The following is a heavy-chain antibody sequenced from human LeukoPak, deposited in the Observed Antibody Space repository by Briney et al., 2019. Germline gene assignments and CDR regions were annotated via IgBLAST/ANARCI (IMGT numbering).Heavy chain of an antibody. CDR3: ARLPYYYGMDV. J-gene: IGHJ6*02. Sequence: SGTLSLTCTGSGGSLSSYYWSWIRQPPGKGLEWIGYIYYSGSTNYNPSLKSRVTISVDTSKIQFSLKLSSVTAADTAVYYCARLPYYYGMDVWGQGTTVTVSS. V-gene: IGHV4-59*08. CDR1: GGSLSSYY. CDR2: IYYSGST.